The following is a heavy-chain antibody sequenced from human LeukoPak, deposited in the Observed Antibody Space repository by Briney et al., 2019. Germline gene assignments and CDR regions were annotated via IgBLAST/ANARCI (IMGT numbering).Heavy chain of an antibody. J-gene: IGHJ5*02. CDR3: ARENFGYYDSSGYYSPNWFDP. CDR1: GFTFSDYY. D-gene: IGHD3-22*01. CDR2: ISSSGSTI. V-gene: IGHV3-11*01. Sequence: GGSLRLSCAASGFTFSDYYMSWIRQAPGKGLEWVSYISSSGSTIYYAESVKGRFTISRDNAKNSLYLQMNSLRAEDAAVYYCARENFGYYDSSGYYSPNWFDPWGQGTLVTVSS.